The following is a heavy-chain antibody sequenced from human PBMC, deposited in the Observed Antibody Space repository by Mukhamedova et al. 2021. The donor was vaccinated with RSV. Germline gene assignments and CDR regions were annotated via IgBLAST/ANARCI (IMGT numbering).Heavy chain of an antibody. D-gene: IGHD2-15*01. V-gene: IGHV4-31*01. CDR2: IYYSGST. CDR3: ARLGPRYCSGGSCYYFDY. Sequence: GKGLEWIGYIYYSGSTYYNPSLKSLVTISVDTSKNQFSLKLTCVTAADTAVYFCARLGPRYCSGGSCYYFDYWGQGTLVTVSS. J-gene: IGHJ4*02.